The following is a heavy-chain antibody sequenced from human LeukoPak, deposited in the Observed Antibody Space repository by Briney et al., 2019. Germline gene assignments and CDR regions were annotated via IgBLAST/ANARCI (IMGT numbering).Heavy chain of an antibody. J-gene: IGHJ4*02. CDR1: AGSFSSYY. V-gene: IGHV4-34*01. CDR3: ARVRPPFDYDRSGYYFGGVDY. CDR2: INNSGST. Sequence: PPETLSLTCSVYAGSFSSYYWMWIRHPPGKGLEGIGEINNSGSTNYNPSLKSRVPISVDTSKNQFSLKLSSVTAADTAVYYCARVRPPFDYDRSGYYFGGVDYWGQGTLVTVSS. D-gene: IGHD3-22*01.